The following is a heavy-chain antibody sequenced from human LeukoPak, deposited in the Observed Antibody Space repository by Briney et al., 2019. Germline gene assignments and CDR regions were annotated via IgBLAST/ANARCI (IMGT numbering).Heavy chain of an antibody. Sequence: PSETLSLTCGVSGGSITTTNFWSCVRQAPGQGLEWIGEISRSGLTNYNPSLSSQVTISLDRAKNHLSLTLGSVTAADTAIYYCTRENGAISPFGFWGQGTVVTVSS. D-gene: IGHD2-8*01. CDR1: GGSITTTNF. J-gene: IGHJ4*02. CDR3: TRENGAISPFGF. V-gene: IGHV4-4*02. CDR2: ISRSGLT.